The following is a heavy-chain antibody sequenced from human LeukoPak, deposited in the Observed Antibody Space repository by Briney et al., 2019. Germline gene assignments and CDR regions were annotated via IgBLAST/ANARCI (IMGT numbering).Heavy chain of an antibody. Sequence: GGSLRLSCAVSGFTFSSFWMTWVRQAPGKGLEWVANLNEDGTTKYYVDSVKGRFIISRDNAKNSLSLQMYSLRVEDTAVYYCARDAGQRDDIWGQGTMVIVSS. V-gene: IGHV3-7*03. CDR3: ARDAGQRDDI. D-gene: IGHD6-25*01. CDR1: GFTFSSFW. CDR2: LNEDGTTK. J-gene: IGHJ3*02.